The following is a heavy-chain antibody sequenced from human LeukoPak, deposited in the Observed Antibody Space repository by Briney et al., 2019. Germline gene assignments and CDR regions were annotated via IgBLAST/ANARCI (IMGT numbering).Heavy chain of an antibody. V-gene: IGHV3-7*03. CDR3: AKDNRRHYTSGPNPDSLH. CDR2: IKQDGSEK. Sequence: GGSLRLSCAASGFTFSSYWMSWVRQAPGKGLEWVANIKQDGSEKYYVDSVKGRFTISRDNAKNSLYLQMDSLRVEDTAFYYCAKDNRRHYTSGPNPDSLHWGQGALVTVSS. CDR1: GFTFSSYW. D-gene: IGHD6-19*01. J-gene: IGHJ4*02.